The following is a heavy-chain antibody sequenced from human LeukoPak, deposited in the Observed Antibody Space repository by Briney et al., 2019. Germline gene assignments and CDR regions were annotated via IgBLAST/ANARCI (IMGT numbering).Heavy chain of an antibody. CDR1: GGSISSYY. D-gene: IGHD3-3*01. CDR2: IYHSGST. V-gene: IGHV4-59*12. CDR3: ARAQYYDFWSGYYTGIQNWFDP. J-gene: IGHJ5*02. Sequence: TSETLSLTCTVSGGSISSYYWSWIRQPPGKGLEWIGYIYHSGSTYYNPSLKSRVTISVDRSKNQFSLKLSSVTAADTAVYYCARAQYYDFWSGYYTGIQNWFDPWGQGTLVTVSS.